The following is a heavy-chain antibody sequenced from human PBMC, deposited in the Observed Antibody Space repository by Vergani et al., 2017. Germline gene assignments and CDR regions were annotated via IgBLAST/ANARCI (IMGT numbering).Heavy chain of an antibody. V-gene: IGHV4-34*01. Sequence: QVQLQQWGAGLLKPSETLSLTCAVYGGSFSGYYWSWIRQPPGKGLEWIGEINHSGSTNYNPSLKSRVTISVDTSKNQFSLQLSSVTAADTAVYYCARASHCSNCYSEGPNGPGYYYRDVWGKGTTVTVSS. CDR3: ARASHCSNCYSEGPNGPGYYYRDV. J-gene: IGHJ6*03. D-gene: IGHD3-22*01. CDR1: GGSFSGYY. CDR2: INHSGST.